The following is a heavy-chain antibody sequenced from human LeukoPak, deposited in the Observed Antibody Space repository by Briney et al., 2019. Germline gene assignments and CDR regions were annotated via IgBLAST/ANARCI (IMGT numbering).Heavy chain of an antibody. D-gene: IGHD5/OR15-5a*01. CDR1: GFTFSNYS. CDR3: TSTIGYYYYYYMDV. J-gene: IGHJ6*03. Sequence: GGSLRLSCAASGFTFSNYSMNWVRQAPGKGLEWVSSISGSSSYIYYADSVKGRFTISRDNAKNSLYLQMNSLKTEDTAVYYCTSTIGYYYYYYMDVWGKGTTVTVSS. V-gene: IGHV3-21*04. CDR2: ISGSSSYI.